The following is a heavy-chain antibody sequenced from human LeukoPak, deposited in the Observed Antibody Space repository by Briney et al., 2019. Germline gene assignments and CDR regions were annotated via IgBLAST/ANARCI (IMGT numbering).Heavy chain of an antibody. V-gene: IGHV4-59*01. D-gene: IGHD4-23*01. CDR1: GGSISSYY. J-gene: IGHJ4*02. CDR2: IYYSGTT. Sequence: SETLSLTCTVSGGSISSYYWSWIPQPPGEGREWMGYIYYSGTTNYNPSLKSRVTISVDTSKNQFSLKLSSVTAADAAVYYCARDRYGGNSGEFDYWGQGTLVTVSS. CDR3: ARDRYGGNSGEFDY.